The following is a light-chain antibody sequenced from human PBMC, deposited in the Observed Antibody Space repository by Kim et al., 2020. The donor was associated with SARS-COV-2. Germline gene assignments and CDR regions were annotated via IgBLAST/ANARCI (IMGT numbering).Light chain of an antibody. V-gene: IGKV3-11*01. CDR3: QQRSNWPLT. CDR1: QSVSRS. J-gene: IGKJ4*01. Sequence: LSPGERATLSCRASQSVSRSFAWYQQKPGQTPRLLIYDASKRATGIPARFSGSGSGTDFTLTISSLEPEDFAVYYCQQRSNWPLTFGGGTKVDIK. CDR2: DAS.